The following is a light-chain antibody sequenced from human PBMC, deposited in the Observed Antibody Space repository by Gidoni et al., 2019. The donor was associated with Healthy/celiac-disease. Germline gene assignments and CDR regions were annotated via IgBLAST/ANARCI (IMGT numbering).Light chain of an antibody. J-gene: IGKJ4*01. Sequence: IQMTQSPSSLSASVGDRVTITCRASQSISSYLNWYQQKPGKAPKLLIYAASSLQSGVPSRFSGSGSGTDDTLTISSLQPEDFATYYCQQSYSSHALTFGGGTKVEIK. CDR3: QQSYSSHALT. V-gene: IGKV1-39*01. CDR1: QSISSY. CDR2: AAS.